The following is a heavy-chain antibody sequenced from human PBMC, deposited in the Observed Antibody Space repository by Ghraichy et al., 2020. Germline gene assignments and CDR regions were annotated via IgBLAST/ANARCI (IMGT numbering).Heavy chain of an antibody. J-gene: IGHJ4*02. V-gene: IGHV5-51*01. CDR1: GYNFPSYW. D-gene: IGHD2-15*01. Sequence: GESLNISCKGSGYNFPSYWIDWVRQMPGKGLEWMGSIYPVDSESRYSPSFQGQVTFSADKSINTAYLQWSSLKASDTAMYYCARQGSGGKSHDFWGQGTLVTVSS. CDR3: ARQGSGGKSHDF. CDR2: IYPVDSES.